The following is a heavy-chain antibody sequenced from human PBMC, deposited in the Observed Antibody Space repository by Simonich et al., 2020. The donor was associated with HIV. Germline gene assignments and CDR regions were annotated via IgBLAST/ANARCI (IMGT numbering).Heavy chain of an antibody. CDR2: ISNSGTT. CDR3: ARRPPITGRGFDI. Sequence: QVHLQQWGAGLLKPSETLSLTCAVYGGSFSGYFWSWIRQPPGKGLEWIGEISNSGTTDYNPSLKSRVTISVDTSKNQFSLKLSSVTAADTAMYYCARRPPITGRGFDIWGQGTMVTVSS. V-gene: IGHV4-34*01. CDR1: GGSFSGYF. D-gene: IGHD3-10*01. J-gene: IGHJ3*02.